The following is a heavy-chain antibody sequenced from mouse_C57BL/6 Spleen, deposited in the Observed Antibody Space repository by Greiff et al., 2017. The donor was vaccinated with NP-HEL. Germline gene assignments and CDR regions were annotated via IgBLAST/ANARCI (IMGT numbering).Heavy chain of an antibody. J-gene: IGHJ3*01. CDR1: GFTFSSYG. Sequence: EVNVVESGGDLVKPGGSLKLSCAASGFTFSSYGMSWVRQTPDKRLEWVATISSGGSYTYYPDSVKGRFTISRDNAKNTLYLQMSSLKSEDTAMYYCAGPDGWFAYWGQGTLVTVSA. CDR2: ISSGGSYT. CDR3: AGPDGWFAY. D-gene: IGHD2-3*01. V-gene: IGHV5-6*01.